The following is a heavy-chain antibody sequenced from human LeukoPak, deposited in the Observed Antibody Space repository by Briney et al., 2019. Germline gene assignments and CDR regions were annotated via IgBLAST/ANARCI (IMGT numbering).Heavy chain of an antibody. CDR1: GYSFTSYW. CDR2: IYPGESDT. CDR3: ARPPLGSYDILTGYENDY. V-gene: IGHV5-51*03. Sequence: KPGESLKISCKGSGYSFTSYWIGWVRQMPGKGLEWMGIIYPGESDTGYSPSFQGQVTISADKSISTAYLQWSSLKASDTAMYYCARPPLGSYDILTGYENDYWGQGTLVTVSS. J-gene: IGHJ4*02. D-gene: IGHD3-9*01.